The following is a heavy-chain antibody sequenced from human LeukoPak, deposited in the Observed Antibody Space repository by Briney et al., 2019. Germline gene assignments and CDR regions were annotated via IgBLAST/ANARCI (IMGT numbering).Heavy chain of an antibody. CDR1: GFPFSSYW. CDR2: IKQDGGET. CDR3: ARGDGFWSGYYTNPDAFDI. V-gene: IGHV3-7*01. D-gene: IGHD3-3*01. Sequence: PGGSLRLSCAASGFPFSSYWMAWVRQAPGKGLEWVASIKQDGGETFYVDSVKGRFTISRDNAKNSLYLQMNSLRAEDTAVYYCARGDGFWSGYYTNPDAFDIWGQGTMVTVSS. J-gene: IGHJ3*02.